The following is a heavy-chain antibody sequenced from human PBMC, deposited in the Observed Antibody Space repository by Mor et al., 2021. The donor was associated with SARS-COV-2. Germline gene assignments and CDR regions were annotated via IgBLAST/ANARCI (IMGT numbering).Heavy chain of an antibody. Sequence: VKGRFTISTDNSKNTLYLQMNSLGAEDTSVYYCASGGGGTGWGSFWGQGTLVTVSS. D-gene: IGHD3-9*01. J-gene: IGHJ4*02. V-gene: IGHV3-11*06. CDR3: ASGGGGTGWGSF.